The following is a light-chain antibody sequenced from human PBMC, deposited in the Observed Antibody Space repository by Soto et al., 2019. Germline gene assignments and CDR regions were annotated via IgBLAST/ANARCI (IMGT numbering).Light chain of an antibody. V-gene: IGLV4-69*01. CDR2: LNSDGSH. J-gene: IGLJ2*01. CDR3: QTWGTGIVV. CDR1: SGHSSYA. Sequence: QPALTQSPSASASLGASVKLTCTLSSGHSSYAIAWHQQQPEKGPRYLMKLNSDGSHSKGDGIPDRFSGSSSGAERYLVISSLQSEDEADYYCQTWGTGIVVFGGGTKLTVL.